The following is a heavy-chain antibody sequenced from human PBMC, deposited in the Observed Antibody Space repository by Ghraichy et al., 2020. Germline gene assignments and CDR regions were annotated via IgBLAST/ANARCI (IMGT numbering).Heavy chain of an antibody. J-gene: IGHJ4*02. CDR2: IRGSGSST. CDR3: AKEGDESGYTYGFDY. CDR1: GFTFSSYA. D-gene: IGHD5-18*01. Sequence: GGSLRLSCAASGFTFSSYAMSWVRQAPGKRLEWVSAIRGSGSSTYYADSVKGRFTISRNNSKNTLYLQMNSLRAEDTAIYYCAKEGDESGYTYGFDYWGQGTLVTVSS. V-gene: IGHV3-23*01.